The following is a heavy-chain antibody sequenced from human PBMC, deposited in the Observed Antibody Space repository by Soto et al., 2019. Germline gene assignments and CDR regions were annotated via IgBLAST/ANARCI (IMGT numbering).Heavy chain of an antibody. J-gene: IGHJ4*02. D-gene: IGHD2-2*01. CDR3: ARAAANIDY. CDR2: ISYSGST. Sequence: QVQLQESGPGLVKPSQTLSLTCTVSGGSISSSGSYLTWIRQHPGKGLEWIGYISYSGSTVYNTSFESRVTISLDTSKNQFSLNLNSVTAADTAVYYCARAAANIDYWGQGTLVTVSS. V-gene: IGHV4-31*03. CDR1: GGSISSSGSY.